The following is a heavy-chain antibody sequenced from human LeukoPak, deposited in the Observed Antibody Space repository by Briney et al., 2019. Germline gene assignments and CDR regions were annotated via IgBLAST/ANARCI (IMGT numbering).Heavy chain of an antibody. J-gene: IGHJ6*03. CDR3: ARLAVRGVIRRSYYYNMDV. V-gene: IGHV4-59*01. D-gene: IGHD3-10*01. Sequence: SETLSLTCTVSGGSISSYYWSWIRQPPGKGLEWIGYIYYSGSTNYNPSLKSRVTISVDTSKNQFSLKLSSVTAADTALYYCARLAVRGVIRRSYYYNMDVWGKGTTVTVSS. CDR2: IYYSGST. CDR1: GGSISSYY.